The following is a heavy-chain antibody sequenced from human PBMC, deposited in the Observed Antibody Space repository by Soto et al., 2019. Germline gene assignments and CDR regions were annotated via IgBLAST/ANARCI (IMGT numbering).Heavy chain of an antibody. CDR3: ARAYGGFDNGLDV. CDR1: GDSIRSYY. D-gene: IGHD5-12*01. CDR2: IYYSGST. V-gene: IGHV4-59*01. Sequence: TLSLTCTVSGDSIRSYYWTWIRQPPGKGLELIGYIYYSGSTRYNPSLKSRVTISVDMSKNQFSLKLSSVIAADTAVYYCARAYGGFDNGLDVWGQGTAVTVSS. J-gene: IGHJ6*02.